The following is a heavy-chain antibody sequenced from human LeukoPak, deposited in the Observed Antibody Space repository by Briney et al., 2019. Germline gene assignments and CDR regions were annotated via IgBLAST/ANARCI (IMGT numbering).Heavy chain of an antibody. CDR3: ARESGLYGGATPTPSWFDY. Sequence: PGGSLRLSCAASGFTFSGSAMHWVRQAPGKGLEWVAVISYDGSNKYYADSVKGRFTISRDNSKNTLYLQMNSLRAEDTAVYYCARESGLYGGATPTPSWFDYWGQGTLVTVSS. V-gene: IGHV3-30*04. D-gene: IGHD1-26*01. CDR1: GFTFSGSA. CDR2: ISYDGSNK. J-gene: IGHJ4*02.